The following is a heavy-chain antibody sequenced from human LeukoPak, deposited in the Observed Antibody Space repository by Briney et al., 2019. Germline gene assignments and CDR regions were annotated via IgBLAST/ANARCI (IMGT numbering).Heavy chain of an antibody. D-gene: IGHD3-22*01. Sequence: GGSLRLYCAASGFTFSSYGMNWVRQAPGKGLEWVSGISGSGGTTYYADSVKGRFTISRDNSKNSLSLQVSSLRAEDTAVSYCAKTNGYYSDWGQGTLVTVSS. CDR3: AKTNGYYSD. V-gene: IGHV3-23*01. J-gene: IGHJ4*02. CDR2: ISGSGGTT. CDR1: GFTFSSYG.